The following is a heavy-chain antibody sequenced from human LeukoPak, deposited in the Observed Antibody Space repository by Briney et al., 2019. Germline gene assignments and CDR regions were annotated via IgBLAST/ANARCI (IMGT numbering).Heavy chain of an antibody. CDR3: ARTYYYDSSGYYPFDY. CDR2: IYSGGST. Sequence: PGGSLRLSCAASGFTVSSNYMSWVRQAPGQGLEWVSVIYSGGSTYYADSVKGRFTISRDKSNNTLYLQMNSLRAEDTAVYYCARTYYYDSSGYYPFDYWGQGTLVTVSS. V-gene: IGHV3-53*01. J-gene: IGHJ4*02. D-gene: IGHD3-22*01. CDR1: GFTVSSNY.